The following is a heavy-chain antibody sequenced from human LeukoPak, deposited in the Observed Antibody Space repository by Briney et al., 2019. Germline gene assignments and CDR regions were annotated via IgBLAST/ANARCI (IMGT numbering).Heavy chain of an antibody. Sequence: ASVKVSCKASGGTFSSYAISWVRQAPGQGLEWMGGIIPIFGTANYAQKFQGRVTITADESTSTAYMELSSLRSEDTAVYYCEVKIPDDFWSGYKAYDYLDYWGQGTLVTVSS. CDR3: EVKIPDDFWSGYKAYDYLDY. V-gene: IGHV1-69*01. D-gene: IGHD3-3*01. J-gene: IGHJ4*02. CDR2: IIPIFGTA. CDR1: GGTFSSYA.